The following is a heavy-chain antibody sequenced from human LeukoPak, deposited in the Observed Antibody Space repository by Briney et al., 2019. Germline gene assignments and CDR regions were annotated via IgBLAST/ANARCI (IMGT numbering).Heavy chain of an antibody. Sequence: ASVKVSCKVSGYTLTELSMHWVRQAPGQGLEWMGWISAYNGNTNYAQKLQGRVTMTTDTSTSTAYMELRSLRSDDTAVYYCARVMDILTGYYYFDYWGQGTLVTVSS. D-gene: IGHD3-9*01. CDR3: ARVMDILTGYYYFDY. CDR2: ISAYNGNT. V-gene: IGHV1-18*01. CDR1: GYTLTELS. J-gene: IGHJ4*02.